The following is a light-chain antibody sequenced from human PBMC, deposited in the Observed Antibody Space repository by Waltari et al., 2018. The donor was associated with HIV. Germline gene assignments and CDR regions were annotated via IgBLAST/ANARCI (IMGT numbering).Light chain of an antibody. CDR3: QSGHNSDSI. Sequence: SYELTQAPSVSVSPGQTAKITCSGDALSRHFVFWYQQTSGQAPRMMIFKDTARPAGIPARFSAPTSGATSTLTISGDQAEDEADYYCQSGHNSDSIFGGGTKLAVL. J-gene: IGLJ2*01. V-gene: IGLV3-25*03. CDR2: KDT. CDR1: ALSRHF.